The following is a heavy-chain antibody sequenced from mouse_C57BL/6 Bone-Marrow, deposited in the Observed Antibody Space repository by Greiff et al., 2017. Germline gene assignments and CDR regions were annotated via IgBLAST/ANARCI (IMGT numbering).Heavy chain of an antibody. CDR3: ARDSSGLAWFAY. CDR1: GYTFTSYW. V-gene: IGHV1-69*01. CDR2: IDPSDSYT. D-gene: IGHD3-2*02. J-gene: IGHJ3*01. Sequence: QVQLQQSGAELVMPGASVKLSCKASGYTFTSYWMHWVKQRPGQGLEWIGEIDPSDSYTNYNQKFKGKSTLTVDKSSSTAYMQRSSLTSEDSAVYYGARDSSGLAWFAYWGQGTLVTVSA.